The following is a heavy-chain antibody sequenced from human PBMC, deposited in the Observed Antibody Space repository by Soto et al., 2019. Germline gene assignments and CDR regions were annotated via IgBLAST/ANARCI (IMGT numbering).Heavy chain of an antibody. J-gene: IGHJ4*02. CDR3: TRSFDAVEAY. CDR2: IRSKANSYAT. D-gene: IGHD6-19*01. Sequence: EVQLVESGGGLVQPGGSLKLSCAASGFTFSGSAMHWVRQASGKGLEWVGRIRSKANSYATAYAASVKGRFTISRDDSKNTAYLQMNSLKTEDTAVYYCTRSFDAVEAYWGQGTLVTVSS. CDR1: GFTFSGSA. V-gene: IGHV3-73*01.